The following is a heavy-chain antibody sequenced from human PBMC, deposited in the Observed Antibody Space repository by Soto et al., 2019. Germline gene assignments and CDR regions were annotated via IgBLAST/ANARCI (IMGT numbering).Heavy chain of an antibody. CDR3: ARGPGGPDGPGDY. D-gene: IGHD2-15*01. CDR1: GYTFTSYA. J-gene: IGHJ4*02. Sequence: QVQLVQSGAEVKKPGASVKVSCKASGYTFTSYAMHWVRQAPGQRLEWMGWINAGNGNTKYSQKFQGRVTITRDTSPSTAYMELSTRRSEETAVYSFARGPGGPDGPGDYWGQGTLVTVSS. V-gene: IGHV1-3*01. CDR2: INAGNGNT.